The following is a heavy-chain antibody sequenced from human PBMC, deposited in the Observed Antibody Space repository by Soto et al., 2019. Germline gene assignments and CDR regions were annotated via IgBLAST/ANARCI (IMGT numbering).Heavy chain of an antibody. Sequence: GGSLRLSCAASGFTFSSYSMNWVRQAPGKGLEWVSYISSSSSTIYYADSVKGRFTISRDNAKNSLYLQMNSLRDEDTAVYYCAGDIVVVPVAPYYYGMDVWGQGTTVTVSS. V-gene: IGHV3-48*02. CDR3: AGDIVVVPVAPYYYGMDV. J-gene: IGHJ6*02. CDR1: GFTFSSYS. D-gene: IGHD2-2*01. CDR2: ISSSSSTI.